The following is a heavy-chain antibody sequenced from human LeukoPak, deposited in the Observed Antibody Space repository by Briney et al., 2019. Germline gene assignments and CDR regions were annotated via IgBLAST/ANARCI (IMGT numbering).Heavy chain of an antibody. D-gene: IGHD3-3*01. CDR2: IYPGDSDT. CDR3: ARQDYDFWSGPKGYFDY. V-gene: IGHV5-51*01. CDR1: GYSFTSYW. J-gene: IGHJ4*02. Sequence: GESLKISCKGSGYSFTSYWIGWVRQMPGKGLEWMGIIYPGDSDTRYSPSFQGQVTISADKSIGTAYLQWSSLKASDTAMYYCARQDYDFWSGPKGYFDYWGQGTLVTVSS.